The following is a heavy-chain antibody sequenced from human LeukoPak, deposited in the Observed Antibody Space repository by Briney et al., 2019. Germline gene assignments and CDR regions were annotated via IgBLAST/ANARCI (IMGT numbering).Heavy chain of an antibody. D-gene: IGHD4-17*01. CDR3: ASINTVRRHDY. CDR2: IIPILGIA. V-gene: IGHV1-69*02. CDR1: GGTFSSYT. Sequence: ASVKVSCKASGGTFSSYTISWVRQAPGQGLEWMGRIIPILGIANYAQKFQGRVTVTADKSTSTAYMELSSLRSEDTAVYYCASINTVRRHDYWGQGTLVTVSS. J-gene: IGHJ4*02.